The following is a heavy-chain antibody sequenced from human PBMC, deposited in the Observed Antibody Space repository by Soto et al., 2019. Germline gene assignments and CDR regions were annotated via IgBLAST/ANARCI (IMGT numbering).Heavy chain of an antibody. J-gene: IGHJ6*04. Sequence: GGSLRLSCAASGFTFDDYAMHWVRQVPGKGLEWVAGINWDSDTIAYAASVRGRFTISRDNAKNSLYLQMNSLRAEDTALYYCAKDFHTNMALMDVWGKGTTVTVSS. V-gene: IGHV3-9*01. CDR2: INWDSDTI. D-gene: IGHD3-10*01. CDR1: GFTFDDYA. CDR3: AKDFHTNMALMDV.